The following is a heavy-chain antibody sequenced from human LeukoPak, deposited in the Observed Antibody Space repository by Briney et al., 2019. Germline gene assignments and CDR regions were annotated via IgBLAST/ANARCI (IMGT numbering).Heavy chain of an antibody. J-gene: IGHJ3*02. V-gene: IGHV5-51*01. D-gene: IGHD6-13*01. CDR2: INPGDSDT. CDR3: ARPRSGSWYTAYDI. CDR1: GYSLTSYW. Sequence: GESLKISCQGSGYSLTSYWIAWVRQMPRKGLEWMGIINPGDSDTRYSPSSQGQVTISADKSIRTAYLQWSSLKVSDTAMYYCARPRSGSWYTAYDIWGQGTMVTVS.